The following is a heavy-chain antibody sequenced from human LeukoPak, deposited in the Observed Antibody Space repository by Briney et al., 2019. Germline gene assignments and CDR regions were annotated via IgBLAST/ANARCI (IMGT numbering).Heavy chain of an antibody. CDR2: MYYSGST. Sequence: SETLSLTCTVSGGAISSSNYYWGWIRQPPGKGLEWIGSMYYSGSTYYNPSLKSRVTISGDTSKNQFSLKLSSVTAADTAMYSCALYEVVMGDFDIWGQGTMVTVPS. CDR3: ALYEVVMGDFDI. D-gene: IGHD3-3*01. CDR1: GGAISSSNYY. V-gene: IGHV4-39*01. J-gene: IGHJ3*02.